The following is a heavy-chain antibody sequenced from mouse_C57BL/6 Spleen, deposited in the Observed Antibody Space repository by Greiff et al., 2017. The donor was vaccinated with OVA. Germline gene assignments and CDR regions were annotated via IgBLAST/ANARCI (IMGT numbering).Heavy chain of an antibody. CDR1: GYSFTGYF. CDR2: INPYNGDT. Sequence: VHVKQSGPELVKPGDSVKISCKASGYSFTGYFMNWVMQSHGKSLEWIGRINPYNGDTFYNQKFKGKATLTVDKSSSTAHMELRSLTSEDSAVYYCARETTVVPTGFAYWGQGTLVTVSA. V-gene: IGHV1-20*01. J-gene: IGHJ3*01. CDR3: ARETTVVPTGFAY. D-gene: IGHD1-1*01.